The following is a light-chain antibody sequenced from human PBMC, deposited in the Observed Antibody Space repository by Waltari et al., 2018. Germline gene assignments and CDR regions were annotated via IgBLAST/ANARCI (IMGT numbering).Light chain of an antibody. J-gene: IGKJ3*01. CDR1: QTSSHF. V-gene: IGKV1-39*01. CDR3: HQTYNSPFT. CDR2: PAS. Sequence: DIQMTQYPSSLSASIVARVHITCRASQTSSHFLNWYQQKPGKAPKLLVYPASNLQSGVPSKFSGRGSGTDFTLTISSLQPDDFATYFCHQTYNSPFTFGPGTKVDVK.